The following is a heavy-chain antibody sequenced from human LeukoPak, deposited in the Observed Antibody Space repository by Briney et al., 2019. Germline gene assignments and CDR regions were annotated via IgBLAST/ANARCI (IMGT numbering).Heavy chain of an antibody. CDR3: ARVYCSGGGCYDSRGWFDP. Sequence: SETLSLTCTVSGGSISSSSYYWGWIRQPPGKGLEWIGSIYYSGSTYYNPSFKSRVTISVDTSKNQFSLKLSSVTAADTAVYYCARVYCSGGGCYDSRGWFDPWGQGTLVTVSS. D-gene: IGHD2-15*01. J-gene: IGHJ5*02. CDR1: GGSISSSSYY. V-gene: IGHV4-39*01. CDR2: IYYSGST.